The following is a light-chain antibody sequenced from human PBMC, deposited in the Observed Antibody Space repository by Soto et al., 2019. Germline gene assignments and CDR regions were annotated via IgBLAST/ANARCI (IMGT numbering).Light chain of an antibody. CDR2: DVS. V-gene: IGLV2-11*01. Sequence: QSALTQPRSVSGSPGQSVTISCTGTSSDVGGYNYVSWYQQHPGKAPKLMIYDVSKRPSGVPDRFSGSKSGNTASLTISGLKDEDEADYYCCSYAGSSSYVFGTGTKLTVL. CDR1: SSDVGGYNY. J-gene: IGLJ1*01. CDR3: CSYAGSSSYV.